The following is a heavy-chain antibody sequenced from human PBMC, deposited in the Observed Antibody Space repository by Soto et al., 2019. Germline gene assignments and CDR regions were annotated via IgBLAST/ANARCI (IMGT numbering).Heavy chain of an antibody. D-gene: IGHD5-18*01. Sequence: SETLSLTCTVSGGSISSYYWSWIRQPPGKGLEWIGYIYYSGSTNYNPSLKSRVTISVDTSKNQFSLKLSSVTAADTAVYYCARARGYSYGRYYYYYMDVWGKGTTVTVSS. V-gene: IGHV4-59*01. CDR1: GGSISSYY. CDR3: ARARGYSYGRYYYYYMDV. CDR2: IYYSGST. J-gene: IGHJ6*03.